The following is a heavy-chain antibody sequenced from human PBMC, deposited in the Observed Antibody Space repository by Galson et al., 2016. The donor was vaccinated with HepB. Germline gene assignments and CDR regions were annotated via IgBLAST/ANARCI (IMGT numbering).Heavy chain of an antibody. CDR2: ISDSSTYI. Sequence: SLRLSCAASGFSFDDSWVTWVRQAPGKGLEWVAFISDSSTYISYGETMRGRFTVSRDNAKNSLYLQMNSLSAEDTGLYYCAAERFSGSPLEHWGQGTLVTVSS. CDR3: AAERFSGSPLEH. V-gene: IGHV3-21*01. J-gene: IGHJ1*01. CDR1: GFSFDDSW. D-gene: IGHD1-26*01.